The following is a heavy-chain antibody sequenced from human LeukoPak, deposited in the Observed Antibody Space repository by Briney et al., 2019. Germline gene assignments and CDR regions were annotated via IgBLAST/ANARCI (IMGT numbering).Heavy chain of an antibody. CDR3: ARAVVGTSCYGY. CDR2: IYAGGST. D-gene: IGHD2-2*01. J-gene: IGHJ4*02. CDR1: GFTVSSNY. V-gene: IGHV3-66*01. Sequence: VGSLRLSCAASGFTVSSNYMSWVRQAPGKGLEWVSVIYAGGSTHYADSVTGRFTISRDNSKNTLYLQMNSLTAEDTAVYYCARAVVGTSCYGYWGQGTLVTVSS.